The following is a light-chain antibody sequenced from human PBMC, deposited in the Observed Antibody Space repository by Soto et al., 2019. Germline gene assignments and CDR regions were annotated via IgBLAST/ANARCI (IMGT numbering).Light chain of an antibody. Sequence: QSVLTQPPSVSAAPGQKVTISCSGSSSNIGNNYVSWYQQLPGTAPKLLIYDNNNRPSGIPDRFSGSKSGTSATLGITGLQTGDEADDYCGTWDSSLSAVVFGGGTKLTVL. V-gene: IGLV1-51*01. CDR1: SSNIGNNY. J-gene: IGLJ2*01. CDR2: DNN. CDR3: GTWDSSLSAVV.